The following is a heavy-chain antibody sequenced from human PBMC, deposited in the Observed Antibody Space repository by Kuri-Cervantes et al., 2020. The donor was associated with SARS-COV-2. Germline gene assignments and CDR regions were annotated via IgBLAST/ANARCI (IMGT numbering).Heavy chain of an antibody. CDR1: GFDFGNYG. Sequence: LSLTCVVSGFDFGNYGMNWVRQAPGKGLEWISYITSRSSTIYYADSVKGRFTISRDNAKNSLYLQMNSLRAEDTAVYYCAKDRQNYGFWSGLDYWGQGTLVTVSS. CDR3: AKDRQNYGFWSGLDY. V-gene: IGHV3-48*01. D-gene: IGHD3-3*01. J-gene: IGHJ4*02. CDR2: ITSRSSTI.